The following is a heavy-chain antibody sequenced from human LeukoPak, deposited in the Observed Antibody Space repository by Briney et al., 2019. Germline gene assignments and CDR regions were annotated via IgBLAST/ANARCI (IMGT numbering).Heavy chain of an antibody. Sequence: HPGGSLRLSCAASGFTVSSKYMSWVRQAPGKGLEWVSVIYSGGSTYYADSVKGRFTISRDNSKNTLYLQMNSLRAEDTAVYYCARGSSGWLSHGSGDYWGQGTLVTVSS. CDR3: ARGSSGWLSHGSGDY. V-gene: IGHV3-66*01. D-gene: IGHD6-19*01. CDR2: IYSGGST. CDR1: GFTVSSKY. J-gene: IGHJ4*02.